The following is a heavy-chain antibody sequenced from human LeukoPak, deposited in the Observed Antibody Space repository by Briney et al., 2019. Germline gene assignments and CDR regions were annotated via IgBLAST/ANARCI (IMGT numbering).Heavy chain of an antibody. CDR2: ISESGGST. Sequence: GGSLRLSCAASGFTFSNYAMSWVRQAPGRGLEWVSIISESGGSTNYADSVKGRFTISRDNSKNTLFLQMNSLRAEDTAVYYCERRYYDTSGYYSLDYWGQGTLVTVSS. D-gene: IGHD3-22*01. V-gene: IGHV3-23*01. CDR1: GFTFSNYA. CDR3: ERRYYDTSGYYSLDY. J-gene: IGHJ4*02.